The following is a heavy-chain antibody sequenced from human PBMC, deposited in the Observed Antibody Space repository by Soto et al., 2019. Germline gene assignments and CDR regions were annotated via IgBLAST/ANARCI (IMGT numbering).Heavy chain of an antibody. CDR2: IYYSGST. J-gene: IGHJ6*02. Sequence: PSETLSLTCTGSGGSVSSGSYYWSWIRQPPGKGLEWIGYIYYSGSTNYNPSLKSRVTISVDTSKNQFSLKLSSVTAADTAVYYCARGGFNAGDFWSGYPYYYYYYGMDVWGQGTTVTVSS. CDR1: GGSVSSGSYY. V-gene: IGHV4-61*01. D-gene: IGHD3-3*01. CDR3: ARGGFNAGDFWSGYPYYYYYYGMDV.